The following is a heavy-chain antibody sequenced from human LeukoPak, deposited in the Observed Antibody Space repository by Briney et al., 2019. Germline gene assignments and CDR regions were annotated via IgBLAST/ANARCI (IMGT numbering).Heavy chain of an antibody. J-gene: IGHJ4*02. CDR2: MNPNSGNT. D-gene: IGHD2-2*01. CDR3: ARGVRVRGGYCSSTSCTYYFDY. Sequence: AASVKVSCKASGYTFTSYDINWVRQVTGQGLEWMGWMNPNSGNTGYAQKFQGRVTITRNTSISTAYMELSSLRSEDTAVYYCARGVRVRGGYCSSTSCTYYFDYWGQGTLVTVSS. V-gene: IGHV1-8*03. CDR1: GYTFTSYD.